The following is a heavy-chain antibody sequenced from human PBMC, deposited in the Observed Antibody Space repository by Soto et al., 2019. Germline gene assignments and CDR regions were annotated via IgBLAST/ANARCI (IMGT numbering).Heavy chain of an antibody. Sequence: QVQLQASGPGLVKPSQTLSLTCTVSGGSISSGGYYWSWIRQHPGKGLEWIGYIYYSGSTYYNPSLKGRVTIPVDTSKNLFALKLSSVTAADTSVYYCASTDDDYFDSWGHGTLVTVAS. CDR3: ASTDDDYFDS. V-gene: IGHV4-31*03. J-gene: IGHJ4*01. D-gene: IGHD3-16*01. CDR2: IYYSGST. CDR1: GGSISSGGYY.